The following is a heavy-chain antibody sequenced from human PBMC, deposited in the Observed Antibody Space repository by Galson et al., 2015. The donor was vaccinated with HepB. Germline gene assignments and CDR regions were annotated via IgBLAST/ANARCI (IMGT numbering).Heavy chain of an antibody. CDR3: ARSGRGYSYGYFDY. J-gene: IGHJ4*02. Sequence: LTCAVSGGSISSGGYSWSWIRQPPGKGLEWIGYIYHSGSTYYNPSLKSRVTISVDRSKNQFSLKLSSVTAADAAVYYCARSGRGYSYGYFDYWGQGTLVTVSS. D-gene: IGHD5-18*01. CDR2: IYHSGST. V-gene: IGHV4-30-2*01. CDR1: GGSISSGGYS.